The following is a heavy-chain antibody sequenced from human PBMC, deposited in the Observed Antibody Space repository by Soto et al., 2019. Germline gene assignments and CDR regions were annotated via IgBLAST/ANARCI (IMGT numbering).Heavy chain of an antibody. CDR1: GDSMRGFY. Sequence: QVQLQESGPGLVKPSETLSLTCIVAGDSMRGFYWSWIRQPPGTGLEWMAYIEYSGRTEVKPSLQSVVTVSLDTSKNQFSLPLSFVTAADTATYYCARGRFGAYVDFWGQGTLVAVSS. J-gene: IGHJ4*02. CDR3: ARGRFGAYVDF. V-gene: IGHV4-59*01. CDR2: IEYSGRT. D-gene: IGHD3-10*01.